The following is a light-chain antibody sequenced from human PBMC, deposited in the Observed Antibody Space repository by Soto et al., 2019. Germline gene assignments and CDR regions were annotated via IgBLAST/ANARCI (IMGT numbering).Light chain of an antibody. Sequence: IRMTQWAAALSASVGDRVTIACRASQSLXSWFGWYQQKPGKAPKPLXDYASTLERGGPSRLSGSYSVTDFTLTISSLQPEYFATYFCQQSYSYTRTFGGGTKVDIK. CDR2: YAS. CDR3: QQSYSYTRT. V-gene: IGKV1-5*01. CDR1: QSLXSW. J-gene: IGKJ4*01.